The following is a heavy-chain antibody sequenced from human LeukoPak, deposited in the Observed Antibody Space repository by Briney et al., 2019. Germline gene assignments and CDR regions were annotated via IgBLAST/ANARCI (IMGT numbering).Heavy chain of an antibody. Sequence: GGSLRRSCAAPGFTFSNYWMNWVRQAPGKGLEWVANIKQDGSEMYSVDSVKGRFTISRDNAKNLLYLQMNSLRAEDTAVYYCARDFRNSYGPTSYYFDYWGQGTLVTVSS. J-gene: IGHJ4*02. CDR1: GFTFSNYW. CDR2: IKQDGSEM. CDR3: ARDFRNSYGPTSYYFDY. D-gene: IGHD5-18*01. V-gene: IGHV3-7*04.